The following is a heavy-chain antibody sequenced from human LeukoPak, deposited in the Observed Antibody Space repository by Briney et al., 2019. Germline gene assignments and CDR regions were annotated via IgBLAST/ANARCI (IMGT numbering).Heavy chain of an antibody. CDR1: GYSFVTNW. CDR3: VRQASSRAY. J-gene: IGHJ4*02. D-gene: IGHD2-2*01. Sequence: GESLKISCKGSGYSFVTNWIGWVRQMPGRGLEWMGIIHPGDSDAKYSPSFQGQVTMSVDKSVNTAYLQWSSLKASDTAMYYCVRQASSRAYWGQGTLVTVSS. V-gene: IGHV5-51*01. CDR2: IHPGDSDA.